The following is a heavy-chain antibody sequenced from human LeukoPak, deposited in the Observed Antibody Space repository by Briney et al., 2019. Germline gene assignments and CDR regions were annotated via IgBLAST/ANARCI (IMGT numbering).Heavy chain of an antibody. D-gene: IGHD1-1*01. CDR3: AKVEGASKASVY. Sequence: GGSLRLSCEASGFTFNSHAMSWVRQAPGKGLEWVSSISGSGGSTYYADSVKGRFTISRDNSKNTLYLQMYSLRAEDTAVYYCAKVEGASKASVYWGQGALVTVSS. CDR2: ISGSGGST. V-gene: IGHV3-23*01. J-gene: IGHJ4*02. CDR1: GFTFNSHA.